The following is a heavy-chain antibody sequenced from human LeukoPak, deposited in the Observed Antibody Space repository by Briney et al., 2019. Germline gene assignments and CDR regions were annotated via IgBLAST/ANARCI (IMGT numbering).Heavy chain of an antibody. J-gene: IGHJ4*02. CDR3: ARGGGIAAAGVLWN. Sequence: ASVRVSCKASGNTFAGYYVHWVRQAPGQGLEWMGWINTNTGNPTYAQGFTGRFVFSLDTSVSTAYLQISSLKAEDTAVYYCARGGGIAAAGVLWNWGQGTLVTVSS. CDR1: GNTFAGYY. CDR2: INTNTGNP. D-gene: IGHD6-13*01. V-gene: IGHV7-4-1*02.